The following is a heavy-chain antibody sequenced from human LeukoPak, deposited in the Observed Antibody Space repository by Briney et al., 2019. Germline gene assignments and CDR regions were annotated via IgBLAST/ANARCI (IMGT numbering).Heavy chain of an antibody. J-gene: IGHJ1*01. Sequence: PSETLSLTCAVYGGSFSGYYWSWIRQPPGKGLEWIGEINHSGSTNYNPSLKSRVTISVDTSKNQFSLKLSSVTAADTAVYYCARLRPRGYFQHWGQGTLVTVSS. CDR3: ARLRPRGYFQH. CDR2: INHSGST. CDR1: GGSFSGYY. V-gene: IGHV4-34*01.